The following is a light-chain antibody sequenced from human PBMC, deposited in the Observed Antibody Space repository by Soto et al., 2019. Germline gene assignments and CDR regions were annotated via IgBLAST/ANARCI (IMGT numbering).Light chain of an antibody. CDR1: SSDVGSYNL. J-gene: IGLJ2*01. Sequence: QSALTQPASVSGSPGQSITISCTGTSSDVGSYNLVSWYQQHPGKAPKLMIYEGSKRPSGVSNRFSGSKSGNTASLTISGLQAEDEADFYCCSYESSSTLVFGGGTQLTVL. V-gene: IGLV2-23*01. CDR3: CSYESSSTLV. CDR2: EGS.